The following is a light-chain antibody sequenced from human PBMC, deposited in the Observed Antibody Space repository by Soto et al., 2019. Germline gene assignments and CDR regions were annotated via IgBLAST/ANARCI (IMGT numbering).Light chain of an antibody. J-gene: IGLJ1*01. CDR3: SSYTTSNTRQIV. V-gene: IGLV2-14*01. CDR2: DVS. Sequence: QSALTQPASVYGSPGHSITISCTGTSSDVGGYNYVSWYQQHPGKAPKFMIYDVSNRPSGVSTRFSGSKSGNTASLTIPGLLAEDEANYYCSSYTTSNTRQIVFGTGTKVTVL. CDR1: SSDVGGYNY.